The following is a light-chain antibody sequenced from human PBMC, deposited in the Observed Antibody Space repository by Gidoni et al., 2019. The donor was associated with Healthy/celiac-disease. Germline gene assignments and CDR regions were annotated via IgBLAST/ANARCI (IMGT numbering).Light chain of an antibody. CDR1: TGAVTSVHY. CDR3: LLSYSGARPVV. J-gene: IGLJ2*01. CDR2: DTS. Sequence: QAVVTQEPSLTVSPGGTVTLTCGSSTGAVTSVHYPYWFQQKPGQAPRTLIYDTSNKHSWTPARFSGSRLGGKAALTLSGAQPEDEAEYYCLLSYSGARPVVFGGGTKLTVL. V-gene: IGLV7-46*01.